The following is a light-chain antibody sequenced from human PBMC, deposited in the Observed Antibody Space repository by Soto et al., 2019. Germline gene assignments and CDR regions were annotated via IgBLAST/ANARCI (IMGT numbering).Light chain of an antibody. CDR1: QSISSY. V-gene: IGKV1-39*01. CDR2: AAS. J-gene: IGKJ4*01. Sequence: DIQMTQSPSSLSASVGERVTNTCQASQSISSYLNWYQQKPGKAPKLLIYAASSLQSGVPSRFSGSGSGTDFTLTISSLQPEDFATYYCQQSYSTPLTFGGGTKVDIK. CDR3: QQSYSTPLT.